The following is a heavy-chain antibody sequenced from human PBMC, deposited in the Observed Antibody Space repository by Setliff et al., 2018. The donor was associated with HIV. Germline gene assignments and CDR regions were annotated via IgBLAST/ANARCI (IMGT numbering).Heavy chain of an antibody. V-gene: IGHV1-69*04. J-gene: IGHJ4*02. D-gene: IGHD2-15*01. CDR1: GDTFNSHA. Sequence: ASVKVSCKASGDTFNSHAISWVRQAPGQGLEWMGRIIPMFGIANNAPKFQGRVTITADKSTSTSYMELSSLTSEDTAVYYCARERIGYFDFWGQGTLVTVSS. CDR3: ARERIGYFDF. CDR2: IIPMFGIA.